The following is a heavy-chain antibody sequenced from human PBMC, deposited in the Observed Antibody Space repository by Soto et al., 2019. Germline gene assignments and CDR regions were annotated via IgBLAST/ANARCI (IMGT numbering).Heavy chain of an antibody. V-gene: IGHV3-73*01. J-gene: IGHJ3*02. CDR3: TSQTPDDAFDI. CDR2: IRSKANSYAT. Sequence: GGSLRLSCAASGFTFSGSAMHWVRQASGKGLEWVGRIRSKANSYATAYAASVKGRFTISRDDSKNTAYLQMNSLKTEDTAVYYCTSQTPDDAFDIWGQGTMVTVSS. CDR1: GFTFSGSA.